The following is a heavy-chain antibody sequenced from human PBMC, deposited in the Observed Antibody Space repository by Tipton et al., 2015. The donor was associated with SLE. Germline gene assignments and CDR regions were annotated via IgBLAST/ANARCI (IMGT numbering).Heavy chain of an antibody. V-gene: IGHV4-31*03. CDR3: AGEGHLESSGFDI. Sequence: TLSLTCTVSGDSISSAGNSWNWIRQLPGKGLEWIGYIYYSGDIHYNPSLKSRVAISLDTSKNQVSLKLKSVTAADMAMYYCAGEGHLESSGFDIWGQGTMVTVSS. CDR2: IYYSGDI. D-gene: IGHD3-3*01. J-gene: IGHJ3*02. CDR1: GDSISSAGNS.